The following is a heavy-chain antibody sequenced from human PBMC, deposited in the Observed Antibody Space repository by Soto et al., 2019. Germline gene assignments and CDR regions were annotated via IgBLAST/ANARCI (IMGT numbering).Heavy chain of an antibody. CDR3: ARAWTGNVRIAARPGDWGTYYYGMDV. Sequence: QVQLQQWGAGLLKPSETLSLTCAVYGGSFSGYYWSWIRQPPGKGLEWIGEINHSGSTNYNPSLKSPVHISVDTSKNEFSRKLSTVTASDTGVYDCARAWTGNVRIAARPGDWGTYYYGMDVWGQGTTVTVSS. CDR1: GGSFSGYY. CDR2: INHSGST. J-gene: IGHJ6*02. V-gene: IGHV4-34*01. D-gene: IGHD6-6*01.